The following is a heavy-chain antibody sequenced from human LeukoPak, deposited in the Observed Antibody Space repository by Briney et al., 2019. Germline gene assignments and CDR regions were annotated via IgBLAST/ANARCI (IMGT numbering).Heavy chain of an antibody. CDR2: ISSSGSTI. CDR3: ARDRDRGAAAGRDY. J-gene: IGHJ4*02. Sequence: GGSLRLSCAASGFTFSNAWMSWVRQAPGKGLEWVSYISSSGSTIYYADSVKGRFTISRDNAKNSLYLQMNSLRAEDTAVYYCARDRDRGAAAGRDYWGQGTLVTVSS. D-gene: IGHD6-13*01. V-gene: IGHV3-11*04. CDR1: GFTFSNAW.